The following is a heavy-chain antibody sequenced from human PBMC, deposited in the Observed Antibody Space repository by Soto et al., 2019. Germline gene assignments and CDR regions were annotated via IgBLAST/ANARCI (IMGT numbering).Heavy chain of an antibody. J-gene: IGHJ6*02. CDR2: INPNSGGT. Sequence: WXSVKVSCKASGYTFTGYYMHWVRQAPGQGLEWMGWINPNSGGTNYAQKFQGRVTMTRDTSISTAYMELSRLRSDDTAVYYCARGSRATSTGGMDVWGQGNTVTVSS. CDR1: GYTFTGYY. CDR3: ARGSRATSTGGMDV. D-gene: IGHD5-12*01. V-gene: IGHV1-2*02.